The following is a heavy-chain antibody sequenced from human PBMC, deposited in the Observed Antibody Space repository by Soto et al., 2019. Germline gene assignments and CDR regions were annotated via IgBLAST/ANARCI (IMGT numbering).Heavy chain of an antibody. CDR2: IYYSGTS. Sequence: QLHLQESGPGLVKPSETLSLSCAVSGGSISNNYYWVWIRQPPGKGLEWIASIYYSGTSYYKPSLKCRVTIPVATSKNQFSLRLTSVTAADTAVYYCARRVFYGGTFDVWGRGTLATVSS. V-gene: IGHV4-39*01. CDR3: ARRVFYGGTFDV. CDR1: GGSISNNYY. J-gene: IGHJ2*01. D-gene: IGHD3-16*01.